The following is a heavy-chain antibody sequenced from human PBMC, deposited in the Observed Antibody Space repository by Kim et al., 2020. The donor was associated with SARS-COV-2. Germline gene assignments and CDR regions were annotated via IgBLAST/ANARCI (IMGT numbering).Heavy chain of an antibody. J-gene: IGHJ3*02. Sequence: SETLSLTCAVSGGSISSSNWWSWVRQPPGKGLEWIGEIYHSGSTNYNPSLKSRVTISVDKSKNQFSLKLSSVTAADTAVYYCARGRYALRMKLGYAFDIWGQGTMVTVSS. D-gene: IGHD2-2*01. CDR2: IYHSGST. CDR3: ARGRYALRMKLGYAFDI. CDR1: GGSISSSNW. V-gene: IGHV4-4*02.